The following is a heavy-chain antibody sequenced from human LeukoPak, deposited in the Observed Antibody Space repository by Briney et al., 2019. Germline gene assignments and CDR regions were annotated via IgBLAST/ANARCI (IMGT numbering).Heavy chain of an antibody. V-gene: IGHV3-23*01. D-gene: IGHD3-3*01. J-gene: IGHJ3*02. CDR1: GFSFTNYA. CDR3: AKDWIGSIPRGAFDI. Sequence: PGGPLRLSCTASGFSFTNYAMSWVRQAPARGPEWLSSMKGGGETFYTESVKGRFTISRDNSKNTLYLQMNSLRAEDTAVYYCAKDWIGSIPRGAFDIWGQGTMVTVSS. CDR2: MKGGGET.